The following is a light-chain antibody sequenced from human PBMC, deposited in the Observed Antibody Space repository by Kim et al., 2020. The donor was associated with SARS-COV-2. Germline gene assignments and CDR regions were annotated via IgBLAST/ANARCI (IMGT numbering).Light chain of an antibody. CDR1: KLGDKY. J-gene: IGLJ1*01. CDR3: QAWDSSTADV. Sequence: SYELTQPPSVSVSPGQTASITCSGDKLGDKYACWYQQKPGQSPVLVIYQDSKRPSGIPERFSGSNSGNTATLTISGTQAMDEADYYCQAWDSSTADVFGSGTQVTVL. CDR2: QDS. V-gene: IGLV3-1*01.